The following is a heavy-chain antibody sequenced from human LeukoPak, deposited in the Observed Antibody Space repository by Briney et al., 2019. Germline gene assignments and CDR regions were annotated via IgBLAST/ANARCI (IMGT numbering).Heavy chain of an antibody. V-gene: IGHV4-30-2*01. CDR2: IYHSGST. CDR1: GGSISSGGYY. Sequence: PSETLSLTCTVSGGSISSGGYYWSWIRQPPGKGLEWIGYIYHSGSTYYNPSLKSRVTISVDRSKNQFSLKLSSVTAADTAVYYCASRGLRFVDFDYWGQGTLVTVSS. CDR3: ASRGLRFVDFDY. D-gene: IGHD3-3*01. J-gene: IGHJ4*02.